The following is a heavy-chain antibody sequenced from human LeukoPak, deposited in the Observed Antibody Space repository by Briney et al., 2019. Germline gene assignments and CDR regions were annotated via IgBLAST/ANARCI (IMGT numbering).Heavy chain of an antibody. CDR2: ISGSGGST. V-gene: IGHV3-23*01. D-gene: IGHD3-16*02. CDR3: AKSYDYIWGSYRTEYFQH. Sequence: PGGSLRLSCAASGFTFSSYAMSWLGQAPGKGLDWVSAISGSGGSTYYADSVKGRFTISSDNSKNTLYLQMNSLRAEDTAVYYCAKSYDYIWGSYRTEYFQHWGQGTLVTVSS. J-gene: IGHJ1*01. CDR1: GFTFSSYA.